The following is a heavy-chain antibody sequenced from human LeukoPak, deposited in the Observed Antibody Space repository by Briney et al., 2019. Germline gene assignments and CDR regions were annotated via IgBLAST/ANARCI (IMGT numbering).Heavy chain of an antibody. D-gene: IGHD3-10*01. Sequence: PGGSLRLSCAASGFTFSNYGMHWVRQAPGKGLEWVAVIWYDGSNKYYVDSVKGRFTISRGNSNNTLYLQMNSLRAEDKAVYFCARGGTAAYGSGSYYFGFFDYWGQGTLVTVSS. CDR3: ARGGTAAYGSGSYYFGFFDY. J-gene: IGHJ4*02. V-gene: IGHV3-33*01. CDR2: IWYDGSNK. CDR1: GFTFSNYG.